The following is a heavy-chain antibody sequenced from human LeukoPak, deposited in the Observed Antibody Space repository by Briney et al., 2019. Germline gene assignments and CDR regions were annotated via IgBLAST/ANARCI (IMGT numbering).Heavy chain of an antibody. CDR1: GYSFTNYL. CDR3: ATRLHYSDRRGYSYYFDY. D-gene: IGHD3-22*01. Sequence: GESLKISCKGSGYSFTNYLVGWGRQGPGEGPGGGGINYPGERGTRYSASFQGQVNISADKSISTPYLPWSPLTASDTAMYYSATRLHYSDRRGYSYYFDYWGQGTLVTVSS. J-gene: IGHJ4*02. V-gene: IGHV5-51*01. CDR2: NYPGERGT.